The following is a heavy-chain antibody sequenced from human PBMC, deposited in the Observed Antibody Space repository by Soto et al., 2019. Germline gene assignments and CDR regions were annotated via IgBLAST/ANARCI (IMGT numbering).Heavy chain of an antibody. CDR3: ARKEDGYNRLFDY. V-gene: IGHV4-39*01. Sequence: ETLSLTCTVSGVSINSRGYYWGWIRQPPGKGLEWIESMFYSGTTYYNPSLKSRITIAVDSSKNQFSLSLSSVTAADTAFYYCARKEDGYNRLFDYWGQGSLLTVSS. J-gene: IGHJ4*02. CDR1: GVSINSRGYY. D-gene: IGHD5-12*01. CDR2: MFYSGTT.